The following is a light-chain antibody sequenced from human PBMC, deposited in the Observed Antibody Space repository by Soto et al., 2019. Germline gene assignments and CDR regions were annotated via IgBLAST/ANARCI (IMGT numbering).Light chain of an antibody. CDR1: QSISNW. J-gene: IGKJ1*01. Sequence: DIQMTQSPSTLSASVGDRVTITCRASQSISNWLAWYQQKPGKAPNLLIYKASSLESGVPSRFSGSGSGTEFTLTISSLQPDDFATYYCQQYNSYSRTFGQG. CDR2: KAS. V-gene: IGKV1-5*03. CDR3: QQYNSYSRT.